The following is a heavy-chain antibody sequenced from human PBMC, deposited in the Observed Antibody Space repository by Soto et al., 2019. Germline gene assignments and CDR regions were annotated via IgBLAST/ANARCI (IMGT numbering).Heavy chain of an antibody. V-gene: IGHV4-59*01. CDR3: ARDLSTGYDSYYFDY. CDR1: GGSINDFY. D-gene: IGHD3-22*01. J-gene: IGHJ4*02. Sequence: SETLSLTCTVSGGSINDFYWSWIRQPPGKGLEWIGYIYYSGSTDYNPSLKGRVTISVDTSKNQFSLKLRSVTAADTAVYFCARDLSTGYDSYYFDYWGQGTLVTVSS. CDR2: IYYSGST.